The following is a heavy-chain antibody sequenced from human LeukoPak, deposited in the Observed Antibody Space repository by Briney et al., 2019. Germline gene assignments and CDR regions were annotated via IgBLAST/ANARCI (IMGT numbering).Heavy chain of an antibody. V-gene: IGHV1-69*02. J-gene: IGHJ4*02. D-gene: IGHD3-22*01. CDR2: IIPILGIA. CDR3: ASSVDDSSGYYSVDY. CDR1: GGTFSIYT. Sequence: SVKVSCKASGGTFSIYTISWVRQAPGQGLEWVGMIIPILGIANYAQKFQGRVTITADKSTSTAYMELSSLRSEDTAVYYCASSVDDSSGYYSVDYWGQGTLVTVSS.